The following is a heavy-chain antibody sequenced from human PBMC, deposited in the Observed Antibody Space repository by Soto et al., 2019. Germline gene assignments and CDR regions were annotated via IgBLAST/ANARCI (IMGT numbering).Heavy chain of an antibody. CDR2: IYYSGST. CDR1: GCSISSSSYY. Sequence: PSETLSLTCTVSGCSISSSSYYWGWIRQPPGKGLEWIGSIYYSGSTYYNPSLKSRVTISVDTSKNQFSLKLSSVTAADTAVYNCARHHLEWLLYAWFDPWGQGTLVTVSS. J-gene: IGHJ5*02. V-gene: IGHV4-39*01. D-gene: IGHD3-3*01. CDR3: ARHHLEWLLYAWFDP.